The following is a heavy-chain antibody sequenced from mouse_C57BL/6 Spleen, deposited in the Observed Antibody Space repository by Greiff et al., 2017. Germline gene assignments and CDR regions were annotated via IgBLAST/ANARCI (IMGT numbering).Heavy chain of an antibody. J-gene: IGHJ4*01. CDR1: GFTFSDYG. CDR3: ARDGGLDYAMDY. Sequence: EVQVVESGGGLVKPGGSLKLSCAASGFTFSDYGMHWVRQAPEKGLEWVAYISSGSSTIYYADTVKGRFTISRDNAKNTLFLQMTSLRSEETAMYYCARDGGLDYAMDYWGQGTSVTVSS. CDR2: ISSGSSTI. V-gene: IGHV5-17*01. D-gene: IGHD2-2*01.